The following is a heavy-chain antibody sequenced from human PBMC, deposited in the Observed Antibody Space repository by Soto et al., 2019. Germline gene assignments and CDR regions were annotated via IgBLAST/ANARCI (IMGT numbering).Heavy chain of an antibody. CDR3: AKETQANLGTGGFDF. CDR1: GFTFSSYS. Sequence: GGSLRLSCAASGFTFSSYSMNWVRQAPGKGLEWVSYISSSSSTIYYADSVKGRFTISRDNAKNSLYLQMNSLRDEDTAVYYCAKETQANLGTGGFDFWGQGTLVTVSS. D-gene: IGHD7-27*01. CDR2: ISSSSSTI. V-gene: IGHV3-48*02. J-gene: IGHJ4*02.